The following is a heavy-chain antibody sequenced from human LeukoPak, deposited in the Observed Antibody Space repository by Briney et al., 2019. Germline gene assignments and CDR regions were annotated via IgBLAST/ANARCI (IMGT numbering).Heavy chain of an antibody. J-gene: IGHJ6*02. CDR1: GYTFTNNA. Sequence: VASVTVSCKASGYTFTNNAMHWVRQAPGQRLEWMGWINTGNGDTKYSQRFQGRITITRDTSASTAYMELSSLRSEDTAVYYCARDARIAVAGGHYYCGMDVWGQGTTVTVSS. V-gene: IGHV1-3*04. D-gene: IGHD6-19*01. CDR2: INTGNGDT. CDR3: ARDARIAVAGGHYYCGMDV.